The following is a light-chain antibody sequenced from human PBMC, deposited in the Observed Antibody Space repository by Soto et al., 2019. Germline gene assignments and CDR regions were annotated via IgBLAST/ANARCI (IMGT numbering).Light chain of an antibody. V-gene: IGKV3-20*01. CDR1: QSVRSSY. J-gene: IGKJ1*01. Sequence: DIVLTQSPGTLSLSPGERATLSCRASQSVRSSYLAWYQQKPGQAPRLLIYAASSRATGIPDRFSGSGSGTDFTLTISRLEPEDFAVYYCQQYGSSPWTFGQGTKVEIK. CDR2: AAS. CDR3: QQYGSSPWT.